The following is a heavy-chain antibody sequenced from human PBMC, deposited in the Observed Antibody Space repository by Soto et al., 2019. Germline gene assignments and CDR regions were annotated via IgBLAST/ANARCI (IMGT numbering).Heavy chain of an antibody. J-gene: IGHJ5*02. CDR1: DGSSVSLGYY. D-gene: IGHD2-15*01. CDR2: IYHSGGP. CDR3: ARSGYYTPWGLDWFDP. Sequence: SDTWSVADGSSVSLGYYCGWNRQPPGKGLEWIGSIYHSGGPYYNPSLKSRLTISVDTSKDQFSLKLGSVTAADTAVYYCARSGYYTPWGLDWFDPWGQGTLVTVSS. V-gene: IGHV4-39*01.